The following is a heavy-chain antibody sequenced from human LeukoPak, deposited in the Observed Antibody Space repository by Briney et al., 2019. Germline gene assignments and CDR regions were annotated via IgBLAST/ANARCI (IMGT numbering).Heavy chain of an antibody. CDR3: ARSGGLHLYYFDY. J-gene: IGHJ4*02. Sequence: ASVKVSCKASGGTFSSYAISWVRQAPGQGLEWMGGIIPIFGTASYAQKFQGRVTITADESTSTAYMELSSLRSEDTAVYYCARSGGLHLYYFDYWGQGTLVTVSS. CDR1: GGTFSSYA. D-gene: IGHD5-24*01. CDR2: IIPIFGTA. V-gene: IGHV1-69*13.